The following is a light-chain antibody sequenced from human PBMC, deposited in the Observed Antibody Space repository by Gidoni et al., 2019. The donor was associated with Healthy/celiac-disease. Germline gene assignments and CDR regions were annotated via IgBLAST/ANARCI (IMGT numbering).Light chain of an antibody. CDR2: VNR. CDR3: QSYDSSLSALYV. Sequence: QSVLTQPPSVSGAPGQRVPISCTGSSSNIGAGYDVHWYQQLPGTAPKLLIYVNRNRPSGVPDRFSGSMSDTSASLAITGLQAEDEADYYCQSYDSSLSALYVFGTGTKVTVL. CDR1: SSNIGAGYD. J-gene: IGLJ1*01. V-gene: IGLV1-40*01.